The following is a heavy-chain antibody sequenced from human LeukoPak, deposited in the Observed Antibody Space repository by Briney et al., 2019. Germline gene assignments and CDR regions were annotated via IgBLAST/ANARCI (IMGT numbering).Heavy chain of an antibody. V-gene: IGHV3-53*01. CDR3: AKDGVWFGESFRGIDC. J-gene: IGHJ4*02. CDR2: IYSGGST. D-gene: IGHD3-10*01. CDR1: GFTVSSNY. Sequence: PGGSLRLSCAASGFTVSSNYMSWVRQAPGKGLEWVSVIYSGGSTYYADSVKGRFTISRDNSKNTLYLQMNSLRAEDTAVYYCAKDGVWFGESFRGIDCWGQGTLVTVSS.